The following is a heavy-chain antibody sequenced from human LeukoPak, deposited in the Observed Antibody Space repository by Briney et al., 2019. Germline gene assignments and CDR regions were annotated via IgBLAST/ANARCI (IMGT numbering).Heavy chain of an antibody. Sequence: GGSLRLSCAASGFTFNDYAMYWVRQAPGKGLEWVTLISYDGYDKSYADSVRGRFTISRDNSKNTLYLQMNSLRAEDTAVYYCAKGSEGSGYSHDYWGQGTLVTVSS. J-gene: IGHJ4*02. CDR3: AKGSEGSGYSHDY. CDR1: GFTFNDYA. V-gene: IGHV3-30-3*01. CDR2: ISYDGYDK. D-gene: IGHD3-3*01.